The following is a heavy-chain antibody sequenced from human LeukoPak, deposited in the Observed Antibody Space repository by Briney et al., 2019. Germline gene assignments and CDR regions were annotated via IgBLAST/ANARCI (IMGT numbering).Heavy chain of an antibody. CDR1: GGTFSSYA. D-gene: IGHD6-13*01. CDR2: IIPIFGTA. Sequence: ASVKVSCKASGGTFSSYAISWVRQAPGQGLEWMGGIIPIFGTANYAQKFRGRVTITADESTSTAYMELSSLRSEDTAVYYCARDPLSIAAAGTYYYYGMDVWGQGTTVTVSS. J-gene: IGHJ6*02. CDR3: ARDPLSIAAAGTYYYYGMDV. V-gene: IGHV1-69*13.